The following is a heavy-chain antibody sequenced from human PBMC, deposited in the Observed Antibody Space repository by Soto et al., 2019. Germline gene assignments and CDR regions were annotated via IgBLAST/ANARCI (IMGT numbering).Heavy chain of an antibody. V-gene: IGHV1-18*01. CDR2: IIANIGKT. D-gene: IGHD1-26*01. J-gene: IGHJ4*02. Sequence: ASVKVSCKASGYTFTSYAISLVRQAPGQGLEWMGGIIANIGKTKYAQKLQGRVTMTTDTSTSTAYMELRSLRSDDTAVYYCARDTQSGYSGSQEVDYWGQGTLVTVS. CDR1: GYTFTSYA. CDR3: ARDTQSGYSGSQEVDY.